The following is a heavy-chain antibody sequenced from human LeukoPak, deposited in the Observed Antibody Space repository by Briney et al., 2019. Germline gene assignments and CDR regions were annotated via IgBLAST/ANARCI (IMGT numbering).Heavy chain of an antibody. CDR3: AKGLGKYYYYGMDV. CDR2: INHSGST. CDR1: GGSISSSSYY. J-gene: IGHJ6*02. V-gene: IGHV4-39*07. Sequence: SETLSLTCTVSGGSISSSSYYWGWIRQPPGKGLGWIGEINHSGSTNYNPSLKSRVTISVDTSKNQFSLKLSSVTAADTAVYYCAKGLGKYYYYGMDVWGQGTTVTVSS.